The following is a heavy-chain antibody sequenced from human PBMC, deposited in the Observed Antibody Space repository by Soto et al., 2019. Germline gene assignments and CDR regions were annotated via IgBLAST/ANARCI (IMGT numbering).Heavy chain of an antibody. CDR3: ARGQSVAGNF. CDR2: ISDSSSII. Sequence: GGSLRLSCAASGFTFSSYNMNWVRQAPGKGLEWVSYISDSSSIIYYADSVKGRFSISRDNAKKSLYLQMNSLRDEDTAVYYCARGQSVAGNFWGQGTLVTVSS. J-gene: IGHJ4*02. CDR1: GFTFSSYN. V-gene: IGHV3-48*02. D-gene: IGHD6-19*01.